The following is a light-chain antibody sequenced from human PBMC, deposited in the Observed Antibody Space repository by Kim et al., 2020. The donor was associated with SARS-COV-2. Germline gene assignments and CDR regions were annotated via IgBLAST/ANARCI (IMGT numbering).Light chain of an antibody. Sequence: SYELTQPPSVSVSPGQTARITCSGDALPKQYAYWYQQKPGQAPVVVIYQDTERPSGIPERFSGSSSGTTATLTISGAQAEDEADYSCQSSDRSSTVVVGG. CDR2: QDT. V-gene: IGLV3-25*03. J-gene: IGLJ3*02. CDR3: QSSDRSSTVV. CDR1: ALPKQY.